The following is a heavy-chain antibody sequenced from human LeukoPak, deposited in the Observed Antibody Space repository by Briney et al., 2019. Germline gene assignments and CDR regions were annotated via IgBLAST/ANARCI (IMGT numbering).Heavy chain of an antibody. J-gene: IGHJ4*02. V-gene: IGHV4-59*08. D-gene: IGHD1-26*01. CDR1: GGSISSYY. Sequence: PSKTLSLTCTVSGGSISSYYWSWIRQPPGKGLEWIGYIYYSGSTNYNPSLKSRVTISVDTSKNQFSLKLSSVTAADTAVHYCATLRGGGSYYFDYWGQGTLVTVSS. CDR2: IYYSGST. CDR3: ATLRGGGSYYFDY.